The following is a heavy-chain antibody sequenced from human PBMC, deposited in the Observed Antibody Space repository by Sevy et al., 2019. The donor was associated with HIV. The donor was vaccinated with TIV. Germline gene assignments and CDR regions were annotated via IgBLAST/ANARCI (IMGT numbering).Heavy chain of an antibody. CDR3: ARDQGAVVIVAATLFEY. Sequence: GGSLRLSCAASGFTFSSYAMHWVRQAPGKVLEWVAVISYDGSNKYYADSVKGRFTISRDNSKNTLYLEMNSLRTEDTAVYYCARDQGAVVIVAATLFEYWGQGTLVTVSS. CDR2: ISYDGSNK. CDR1: GFTFSSYA. D-gene: IGHD2-15*01. V-gene: IGHV3-30*04. J-gene: IGHJ4*02.